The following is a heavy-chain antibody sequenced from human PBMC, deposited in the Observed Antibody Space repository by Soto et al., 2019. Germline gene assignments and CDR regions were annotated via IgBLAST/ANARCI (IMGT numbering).Heavy chain of an antibody. CDR2: ISGSGGNA. J-gene: IGHJ6*02. CDR1: GFTFSSYA. CDR3: AKDGASGSYPPYYYFGMNV. V-gene: IGHV3-23*04. Sequence: VQLVQSGAEVKKPGGSLRLSCAASGFTFSSYAMSWVRQAPGKGLEWVSTISGSGGNAYYADSVKGRFSISRDNSKNTLRLQMNSLRADDTAVYYCAKDGASGSYPPYYYFGMNVWGQGTTVTVSS. D-gene: IGHD1-26*01.